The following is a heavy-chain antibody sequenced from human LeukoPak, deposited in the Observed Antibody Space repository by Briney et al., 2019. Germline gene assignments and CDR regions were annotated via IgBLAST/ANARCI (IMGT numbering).Heavy chain of an antibody. CDR1: GFTFDDYA. Sequence: GGSLRLSCAASGFTFDDYAMHWVRQAPGKGLEWVSGISWNSGSIGYADSVKGRFTISRDNAKNSLYLQMNSLRAEDTALYYCAKDGNSYGYFYYFDYWGQGTLLTVSS. CDR3: AKDGNSYGYFYYFDY. V-gene: IGHV3-9*01. CDR2: ISWNSGSI. D-gene: IGHD5-18*01. J-gene: IGHJ4*02.